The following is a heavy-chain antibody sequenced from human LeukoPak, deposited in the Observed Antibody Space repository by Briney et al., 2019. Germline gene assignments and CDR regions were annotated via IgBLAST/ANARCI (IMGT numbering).Heavy chain of an antibody. CDR3: ARVKTEMATIRGAFDI. D-gene: IGHD5-24*01. CDR1: GFTFSSYW. V-gene: IGHV3-7*01. CDR2: IKQDGSEK. J-gene: IGHJ3*02. Sequence: PGGSLRLSCAASGFTFSSYWMSWVRQAPGKGLEWVANIKQDGSEKYYVDSVKGRFTISRDNAKNSLYLQMNSLRAEDTAVYYCARVKTEMATIRGAFDIWGQGTMVTVSS.